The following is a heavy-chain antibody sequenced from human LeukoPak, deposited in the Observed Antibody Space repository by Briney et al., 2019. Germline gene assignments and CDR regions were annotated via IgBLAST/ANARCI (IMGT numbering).Heavy chain of an antibody. V-gene: IGHV1-69*13. D-gene: IGHD2-2*01. J-gene: IGHJ4*02. Sequence: SVKVSCKASGGTFSSYAISWVRQAPGQGLEWMGGIIPIFGTANYAQKFQGRVTITAGESTSTAYMELSSLRSEGTAVYYFARLSGNVVVPAAIRDYWGQGTLVTVSS. CDR3: ARLSGNVVVPAAIRDY. CDR1: GGTFSSYA. CDR2: IIPIFGTA.